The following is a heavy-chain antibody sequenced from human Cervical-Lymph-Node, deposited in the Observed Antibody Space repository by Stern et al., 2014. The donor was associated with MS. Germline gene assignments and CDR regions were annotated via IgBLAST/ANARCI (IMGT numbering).Heavy chain of an antibody. CDR1: GFNFSSYA. V-gene: IGHV3-30-3*01. CDR3: ARDLLWFGEFDWGAMDV. Sequence: VQLVESGGGVVQPGRSLRLSCAATGFNFSSYAMQWVRQAPGKGLAWVAVISYDGSKAYYADSVKGRFTISRDNSKKTLFLQMNSLRPEDTADYYCARDLLWFGEFDWGAMDVWGHGTTVTVSS. J-gene: IGHJ6*02. CDR2: ISYDGSKA. D-gene: IGHD3-10*01.